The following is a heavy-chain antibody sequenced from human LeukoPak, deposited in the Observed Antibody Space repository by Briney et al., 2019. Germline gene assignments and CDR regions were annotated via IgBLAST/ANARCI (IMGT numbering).Heavy chain of an antibody. J-gene: IGHJ4*02. V-gene: IGHV3-13*01. Sequence: GGSLRLSCAASGFTFSSYDMHWVRQATGKGLEWVSATGTAGDTYYPGSVKGRFTISRENAKNSLYLQMNSLRAGDTAVYYCAREGELGHFDYWGQGTLVTVSS. CDR1: GFTFSSYD. D-gene: IGHD1-7*01. CDR2: TGTAGDT. CDR3: AREGELGHFDY.